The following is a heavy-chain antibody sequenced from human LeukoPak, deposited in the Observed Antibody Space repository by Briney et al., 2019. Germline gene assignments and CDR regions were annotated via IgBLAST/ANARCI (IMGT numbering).Heavy chain of an antibody. CDR2: IYSGGST. Sequence: GGSLRLSCAASGFTVSSNYMNWVRQAPGKGLEWVSVIYSGGSTYYADSVKGRFTISRHNSKNTLYLQMNSLRAEDTAVYYCATLGRSSTSCYGDGFDYWGQGTRVTVSS. CDR1: GFTVSSNY. D-gene: IGHD2-2*01. V-gene: IGHV3-53*04. J-gene: IGHJ4*02. CDR3: ATLGRSSTSCYGDGFDY.